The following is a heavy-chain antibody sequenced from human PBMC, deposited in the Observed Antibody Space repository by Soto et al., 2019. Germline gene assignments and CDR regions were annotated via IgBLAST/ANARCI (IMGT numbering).Heavy chain of an antibody. D-gene: IGHD3-10*01. CDR1: GGSISSSSYY. J-gene: IGHJ4*02. CDR2: IYYSGST. V-gene: IGHV4-39*01. CDR3: ARHKRYYGSGSLYYFDY. Sequence: SETLSLTCTVSGGSISSSSYYWGWIRQPPGKGLEWIGSIYYSGSTYYNPSLKSRVTISVDTSKNQFSLKLSSVTAADTAVYYCARHKRYYGSGSLYYFDYWGQGPMVTLSS.